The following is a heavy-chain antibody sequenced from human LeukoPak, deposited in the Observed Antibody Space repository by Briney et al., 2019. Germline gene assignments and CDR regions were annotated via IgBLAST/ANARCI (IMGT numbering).Heavy chain of an antibody. V-gene: IGHV3-30*18. Sequence: GGSLRLSCAASGFTFSSYGMHWVRQAPGKGLEWVAVISYDGSNKYYADSVKGRFTISRDNSKNTLYLQMNSLRAEDAAVYYCAKDSRLDYYGSGSYDYWGQGTLVTVSS. D-gene: IGHD3-10*01. CDR3: AKDSRLDYYGSGSYDY. CDR1: GFTFSSYG. CDR2: ISYDGSNK. J-gene: IGHJ4*02.